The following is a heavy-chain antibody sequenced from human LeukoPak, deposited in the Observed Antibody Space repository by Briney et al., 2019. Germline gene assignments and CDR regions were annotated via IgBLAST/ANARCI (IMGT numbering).Heavy chain of an antibody. D-gene: IGHD3-16*01. CDR1: GGSISSYY. CDR2: IYYSGIT. Sequence: NPSETLSLTCTVSGGSISSYYWNWIRQPPGKGLEWIGYIYYSGITNYNPSLKSRVTISVDTSKNQFSLTMSSVTAADTAVYYCAKLFTPGGGCYFDNWGQGTLVTVSS. CDR3: AKLFTPGGGCYFDN. V-gene: IGHV4-59*08. J-gene: IGHJ4*02.